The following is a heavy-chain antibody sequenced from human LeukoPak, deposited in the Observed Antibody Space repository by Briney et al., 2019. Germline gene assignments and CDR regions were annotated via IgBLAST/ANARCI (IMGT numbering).Heavy chain of an antibody. Sequence: GGSLRLSCAASGFTFSSYSMNWVRQAPGKGLEWVSSISSSSSYIYYADSVKGRFTISRDNAKNSLYLQMNSLRAEDTAAYYCARDHDYGDPPSAFDIWGQGTMVTVSS. CDR2: ISSSSSYI. V-gene: IGHV3-21*01. D-gene: IGHD4-17*01. CDR1: GFTFSSYS. CDR3: ARDHDYGDPPSAFDI. J-gene: IGHJ3*02.